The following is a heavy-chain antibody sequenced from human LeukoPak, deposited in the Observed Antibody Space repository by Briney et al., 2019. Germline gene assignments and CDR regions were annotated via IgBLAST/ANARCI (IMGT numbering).Heavy chain of an antibody. Sequence: PGGSLRLSRAASGFTFSSYSMNWVRQAPGKGLEWVSSISSSSSYIYYADSVKGRFTISRDNAKNSLYLQMNSLRAEDTAVYYCARDQKWELLDPYYFDYWGQGTLVTVSS. V-gene: IGHV3-21*01. CDR2: ISSSSSYI. D-gene: IGHD1-26*01. J-gene: IGHJ4*02. CDR3: ARDQKWELLDPYYFDY. CDR1: GFTFSSYS.